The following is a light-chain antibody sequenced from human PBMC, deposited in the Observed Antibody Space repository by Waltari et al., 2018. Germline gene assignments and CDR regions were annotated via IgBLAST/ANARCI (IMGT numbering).Light chain of an antibody. Sequence: QSVLTQPPSASETPGQRVTISCSGSWSNIGGNYVFWYQQFLGMTPKLLIFRNHQRPPGVPDRFSGSKSGNSASLVISGLRFDDEADYFCATWDDNLTAGVFGGGTKLTVL. J-gene: IGLJ3*02. CDR2: RNH. CDR1: WSNIGGNY. V-gene: IGLV1-47*01. CDR3: ATWDDNLTAGV.